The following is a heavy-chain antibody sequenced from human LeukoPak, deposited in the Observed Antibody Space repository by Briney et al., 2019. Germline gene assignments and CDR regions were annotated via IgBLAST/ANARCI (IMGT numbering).Heavy chain of an antibody. V-gene: IGHV3-23*01. CDR3: AKRLPVVGDRNRAFDY. D-gene: IGHD2-21*02. Sequence: GGSLRLSCAASGFPLSSYAMSWVRQAPGKGLEWVSVITSGGSTYYADSVKGRFTISRDNSKNTLYLQMNSLRAEDTAVYYCAKRLPVVGDRNRAFDYWGQGTLVTVSS. CDR1: GFPLSSYA. CDR2: ITSGGST. J-gene: IGHJ4*02.